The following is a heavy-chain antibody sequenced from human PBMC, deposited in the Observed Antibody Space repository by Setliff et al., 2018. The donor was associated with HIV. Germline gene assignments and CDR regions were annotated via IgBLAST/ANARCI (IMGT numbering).Heavy chain of an antibody. V-gene: IGHV3-23*01. D-gene: IGHD2-15*01. CDR2: ISGSGGST. CDR3: SNWWLVKYDFSI. Sequence: PGGSLRLSCAASGFTFSKYFMNWVRQTPGKGLEWVSSISGSGGSTYYAEPVKCRFTISRDNSKSTLYLQMHSLRAEDTAVYSCSNWWLVKYDFSIWGQGTMVTVSS. CDR1: GFTFSKYF. J-gene: IGHJ3*02.